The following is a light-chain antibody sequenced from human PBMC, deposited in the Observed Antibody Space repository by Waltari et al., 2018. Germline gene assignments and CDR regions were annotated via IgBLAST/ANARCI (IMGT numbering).Light chain of an antibody. CDR3: MQATHWPVT. V-gene: IGKV2-30*01. CDR1: QSLVYTDGISY. CDR2: KVS. Sequence: DVGLTQSPLSLPVTLGQPASISCRSSQSLVYTDGISYLNWFHQGPGQAPRRLIYKVSNRDSGVPDRFSGRGSGTDFTLMISSVEADDVGVYFCMQATHWPVTFGQGTRLEIK. J-gene: IGKJ5*01.